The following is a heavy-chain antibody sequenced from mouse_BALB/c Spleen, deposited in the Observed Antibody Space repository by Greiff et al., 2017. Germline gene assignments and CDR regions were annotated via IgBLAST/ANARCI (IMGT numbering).Heavy chain of an antibody. CDR1: GFTFSDYY. V-gene: IGHV5-4*02. D-gene: IGHD1-2*01. CDR2: ISAGGSNT. CDR3: AREGTTALDY. Sequence: EVQGVESGGGLVKPGGSLKLSCAASGFTFSDYYMYWVRQTPEKGLEWVATISAGGSNTYYPDSVQGRFTISRDKATNNLYLQMSSLTSEDTAMYYCAREGTTALDYWGQGTTLTVSS. J-gene: IGHJ2*01.